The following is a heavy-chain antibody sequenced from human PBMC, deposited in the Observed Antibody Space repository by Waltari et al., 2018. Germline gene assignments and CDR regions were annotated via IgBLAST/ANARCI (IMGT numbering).Heavy chain of an antibody. V-gene: IGHV4-39*01. J-gene: IGHJ6*03. CDR3: ARAGKQLNYYMDV. CDR2: IYYSGIT. CDR1: GGSISSSSYY. D-gene: IGHD6-13*01. Sequence: QLQLQESGPGLVKPSETLSLTRTVSGGSISSSSYYWGWIRQPPGKGLEWIGSIYYSGITYYNPSLKSRVTISVDTSKNQFSLKLSSVTAADTAVYYCARAGKQLNYYMDVWGKGTTVTVSS.